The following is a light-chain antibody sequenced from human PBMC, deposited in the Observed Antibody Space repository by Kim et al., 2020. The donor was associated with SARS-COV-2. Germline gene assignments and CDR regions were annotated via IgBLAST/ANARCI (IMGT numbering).Light chain of an antibody. CDR3: QHYNTYSFT. Sequence: GDRVTITCRASQSISSWLAWYQQKPGKAPRLLIYDASSLESGVPSRFSGSGSGTEFTLTISSLQPDDFATYYCQHYNTYSFTFGQGTKLEI. CDR1: QSISSW. J-gene: IGKJ2*01. V-gene: IGKV1-5*01. CDR2: DAS.